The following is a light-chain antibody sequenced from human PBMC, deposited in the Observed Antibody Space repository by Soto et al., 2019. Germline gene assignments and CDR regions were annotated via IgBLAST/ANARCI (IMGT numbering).Light chain of an antibody. Sequence: EIVLTQSPGTLSLSPWERAALSCRASQSVNNNYLAWYQQKPGQAPRLLIYGASSRATGIPDRFSGSGSGTDFTLNISRLEPEDFAVYYCQQYGNSPYTFGQGTKLEIK. J-gene: IGKJ2*01. V-gene: IGKV3-20*01. CDR3: QQYGNSPYT. CDR1: QSVNNNY. CDR2: GAS.